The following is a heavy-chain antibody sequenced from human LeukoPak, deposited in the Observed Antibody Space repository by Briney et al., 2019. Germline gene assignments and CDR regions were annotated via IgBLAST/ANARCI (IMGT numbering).Heavy chain of an antibody. D-gene: IGHD2-2*01. CDR3: ARVRYCSSTSCHPPFTYYYYMDV. V-gene: IGHV4-59*01. CDR1: GGSISSYY. Sequence: SETLSLTCTVSGGSISSYYWSWIRQPPGKGLEWIGYIYYSGSTNYNPSLKSRVTISVDTSKNQFSLKLSSVTAADTAVYYCARVRYCSSTSCHPPFTYYYYMDVWGKGTTVTVSS. J-gene: IGHJ6*03. CDR2: IYYSGST.